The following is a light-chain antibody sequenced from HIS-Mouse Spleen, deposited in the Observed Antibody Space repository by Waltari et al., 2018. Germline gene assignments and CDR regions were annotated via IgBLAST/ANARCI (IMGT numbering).Light chain of an antibody. CDR2: EDS. CDR1: AFPKKY. Sequence: SYELTQPPSVSVSPGQTARITCSGDAFPKKYAYWYQQKSGQAPVLVIYEDSKRPPGIPERCSGSSSGTMATLTISGAQVEDEADYYCYSTDSSGNHRVFGGGTKLTVL. V-gene: IGLV3-10*01. J-gene: IGLJ2*01. CDR3: YSTDSSGNHRV.